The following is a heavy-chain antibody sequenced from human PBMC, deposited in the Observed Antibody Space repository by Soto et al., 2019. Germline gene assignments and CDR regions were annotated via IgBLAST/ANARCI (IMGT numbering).Heavy chain of an antibody. J-gene: IGHJ5*02. Sequence: QVQLVQAGAEVKKPGSSVKVSCKASGGTFSSYAISWVRQAPGQGLEWMGGIIPIFGTANYAQKFQGRVTITADESTSTAYRELSSLRSEDTAVYYCARATRYSSSWYWFDPLGQGTLVTVSS. CDR2: IIPIFGTA. V-gene: IGHV1-69*01. CDR1: GGTFSSYA. CDR3: ARATRYSSSWYWFDP. D-gene: IGHD6-13*01.